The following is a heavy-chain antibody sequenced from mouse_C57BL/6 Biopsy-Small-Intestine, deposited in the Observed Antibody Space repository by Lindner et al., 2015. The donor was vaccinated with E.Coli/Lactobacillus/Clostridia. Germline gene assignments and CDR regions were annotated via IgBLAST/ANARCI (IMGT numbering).Heavy chain of an antibody. CDR3: AVYYSNYAFAY. Sequence: VQLQESGPELVKPGASVKMSCKASGYTFTNYVIHWMKQKPGQGLEWIGYINPYSDGTKYNENFKDKATLTSDKSSSTAYMEFSSLTSEASAVYYCAVYYSNYAFAYWGQGTLVTVSA. CDR2: INPYSDGT. D-gene: IGHD2-5*01. J-gene: IGHJ3*01. V-gene: IGHV1-14*01. CDR1: GYTFTNYV.